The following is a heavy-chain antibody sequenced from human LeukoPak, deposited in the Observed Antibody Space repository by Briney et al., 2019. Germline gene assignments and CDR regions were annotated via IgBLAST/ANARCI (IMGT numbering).Heavy chain of an antibody. D-gene: IGHD5-18*01. Sequence: GGSLRLSCAASGFTFSSYSMHWVRQAPGKGLEWVSGISWNSGSIGYADSGKGRFTISRDNAKNSLYLQMNSLRAEDMALYYCAKGDRYSYGCDYWGQGTLVTVSS. CDR3: AKGDRYSYGCDY. J-gene: IGHJ4*02. V-gene: IGHV3-9*03. CDR2: ISWNSGSI. CDR1: GFTFSSYS.